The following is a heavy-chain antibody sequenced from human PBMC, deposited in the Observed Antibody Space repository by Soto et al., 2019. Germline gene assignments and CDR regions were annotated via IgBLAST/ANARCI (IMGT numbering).Heavy chain of an antibody. V-gene: IGHV3-43*01. CDR1: GFTFDDYT. CDR3: AKDMSPRENYYGMDV. J-gene: IGHJ6*02. Sequence: PGGSLRLSCAASGFTFDDYTMHWVRQAPGKGLEWVSLISWDGGSTYYADSVKGRFTISRDNSKNSLYLQMNSPRTEDTALYYCAKDMSPRENYYGMDVWGQGTTVTVSS. CDR2: ISWDGGST.